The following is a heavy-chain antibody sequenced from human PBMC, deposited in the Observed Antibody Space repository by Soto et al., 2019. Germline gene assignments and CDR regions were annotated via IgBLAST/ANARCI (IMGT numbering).Heavy chain of an antibody. D-gene: IGHD2-15*01. CDR3: ARDMGLLQYYFDY. Sequence: EVQLVESGGGLVQPGRSLRLSCAASGFTFDDYAMHWVRQPPGKGLEWVSSISWNSGSIGYADSVKGRFTISRDNAKNSLYLQMTSLRAEDTALYYCARDMGLLQYYFDYWGQGTLVTVSS. CDR1: GFTFDDYA. CDR2: ISWNSGSI. J-gene: IGHJ4*02. V-gene: IGHV3-9*01.